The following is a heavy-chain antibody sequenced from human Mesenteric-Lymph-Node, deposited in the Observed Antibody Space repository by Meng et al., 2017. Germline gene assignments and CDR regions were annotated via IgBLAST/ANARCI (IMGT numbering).Heavy chain of an antibody. V-gene: IGHV4-30-4*01. CDR1: GGSLRRGDYY. CDR2: IYYSGST. CDR3: ARVGWRQWSFDL. J-gene: IGHJ2*01. Sequence: QVELQESGPGLVKPSKTRSLTCPVSGGSLRRGDYYWSWIRQPPGKGLELIGHIYYSGSTSYNPSLKSRVTISVDTSNNQFSLKLSSVTAADTAVYYCARVGWRQWSFDLWGRGTLVTVSS. D-gene: IGHD5-18*01.